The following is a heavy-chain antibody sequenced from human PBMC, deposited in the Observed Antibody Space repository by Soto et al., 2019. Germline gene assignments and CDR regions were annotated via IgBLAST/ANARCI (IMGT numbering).Heavy chain of an antibody. CDR2: INPANGDT. J-gene: IGHJ4*02. CDR3: ARAYPSSSHFYDY. Sequence: QVHLVQSGAEVKKPGASVKVSCKASGYTLTAYAMHWVRQAPGQRLDWMGWINPANGDTRYSQKFQGRVSITTDTSASTAYMDLSSLRYEDTAVYYCARAYPSSSHFYDYWGQGTLVTVSS. D-gene: IGHD6-13*01. CDR1: GYTLTAYA. V-gene: IGHV1-3*01.